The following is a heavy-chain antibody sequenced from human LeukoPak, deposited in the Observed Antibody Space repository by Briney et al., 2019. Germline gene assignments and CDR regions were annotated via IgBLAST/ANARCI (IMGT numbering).Heavy chain of an antibody. D-gene: IGHD3-22*01. V-gene: IGHV1-8*01. Sequence: GASVKVSCKASGYTFTSYDINWVRQATGQGLEWMGWMNPNSGNTGYAQKFQGRVTMTRNTSISTAYMELSSLRPEDTAVYYCARKVVYYYYYGMDVWGQGTTVTVSS. J-gene: IGHJ6*02. CDR3: ARKVVYYYYYGMDV. CDR2: MNPNSGNT. CDR1: GYTFTSYD.